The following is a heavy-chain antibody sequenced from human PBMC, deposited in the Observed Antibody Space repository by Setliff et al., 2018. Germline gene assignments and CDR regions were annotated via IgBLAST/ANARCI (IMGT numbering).Heavy chain of an antibody. Sequence: ASVKVSCKASGYTFIRYYMYWVRQAPGQGPAWVGTINPGGGSTSYAERFQDGITLTRNTSTSTIYMEMSSLTSEDTAMYYCARAGDAAAGRKGVFEYWGQGSLVTVSS. D-gene: IGHD6-13*01. V-gene: IGHV1-46*01. CDR2: INPGGGST. J-gene: IGHJ4*02. CDR3: ARAGDAAAGRKGVFEY. CDR1: GYTFIRYY.